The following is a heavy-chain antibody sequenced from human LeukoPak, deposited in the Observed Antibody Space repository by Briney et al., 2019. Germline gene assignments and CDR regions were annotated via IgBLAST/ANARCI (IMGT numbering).Heavy chain of an antibody. Sequence: GASVKVSCMASGYTFTSYGISWVRQAPGQGLEWMGWISAYNVNTNYAQKLQGRVTMTTDTSTGTAYMELRSLRSDDTALYYCACVAYSSSHDYWGQGTLVTVSS. D-gene: IGHD6-13*01. CDR2: ISAYNVNT. J-gene: IGHJ4*02. V-gene: IGHV1-18*01. CDR1: GYTFTSYG. CDR3: ACVAYSSSHDY.